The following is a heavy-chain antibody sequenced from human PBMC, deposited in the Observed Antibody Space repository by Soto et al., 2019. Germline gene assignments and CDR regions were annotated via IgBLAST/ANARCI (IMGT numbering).Heavy chain of an antibody. CDR1: GFTFNSFA. Sequence: VQLVESGGGVVQPGRSLRLSCAASGFTFNSFAMTWVRQAPGKGLEWVSSISGSGGSTYYADSVKGRFTISSDNSRNTLYLQMNSLRAEDTAIYYCAKDRYSYGTSPFDYWGQGTLVTVSS. J-gene: IGHJ4*02. CDR3: AKDRYSYGTSPFDY. V-gene: IGHV3-23*04. D-gene: IGHD5-18*01. CDR2: ISGSGGST.